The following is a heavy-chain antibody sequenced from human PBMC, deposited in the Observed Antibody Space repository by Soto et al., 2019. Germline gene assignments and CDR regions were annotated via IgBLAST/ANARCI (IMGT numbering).Heavy chain of an antibody. CDR3: ARDTESNRYNG. D-gene: IGHD1-20*01. CDR2: IRPDNGNR. Sequence: QVQVLQSGPEVKRPGASVTVSCKTSGYTFSTSGISWVRQAPGQGLEWVGWIRPDNGNRKSAQRLQGRVTLTTDTSARTGYKEVGSLTSYGPALLFCARDTESNRYNGWGQGTLVHVLS. J-gene: IGHJ1*01. V-gene: IGHV1-18*01. CDR1: GYTFSTSG.